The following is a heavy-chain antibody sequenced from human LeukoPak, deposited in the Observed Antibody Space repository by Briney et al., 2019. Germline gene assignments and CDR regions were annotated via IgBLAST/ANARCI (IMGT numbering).Heavy chain of an antibody. D-gene: IGHD6-6*01. CDR3: AKGGDSSPYTYIDV. Sequence: GGSLRLPCAASGFTFSNHAMSWVRQAPGKGLEWVSVIGDSGGSTYYADSVKGRFTISRDNSKNTLYLQMNSLRADDTAVYHCAKGGDSSPYTYIDVWGKGTTVIVSS. J-gene: IGHJ6*04. V-gene: IGHV3-23*01. CDR1: GFTFSNHA. CDR2: IGDSGGST.